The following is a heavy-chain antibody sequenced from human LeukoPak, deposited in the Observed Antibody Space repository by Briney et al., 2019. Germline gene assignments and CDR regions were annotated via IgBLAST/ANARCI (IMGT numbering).Heavy chain of an antibody. CDR2: IYYSGST. Sequence: SETLSLTCTVSGGSISSSSYYWGWIRQPPGKGLEWIGSIYYSGSTYYNPSLKSRVTISVDTSKNQFSLKLSSVTAADTAVYYCARDRLWFGELSFDYWGQGTLVTVSS. J-gene: IGHJ4*02. CDR3: ARDRLWFGELSFDY. V-gene: IGHV4-39*01. CDR1: GGSISSSSYY. D-gene: IGHD3-10*01.